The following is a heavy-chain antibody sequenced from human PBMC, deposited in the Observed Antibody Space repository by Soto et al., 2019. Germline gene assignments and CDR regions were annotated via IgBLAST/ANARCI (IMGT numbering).Heavy chain of an antibody. Sequence: EVQLEESGGGLVQPGGSLRLSCAASGFTFSDHYMDWVRQAPGKGLEWVGRTKNKANSYTTEYAASVTGRFTISRDDSNTSLPLQMNSLKAEDTAMYYCVRVAVSDSGIRLFDYWGQGALVTVSS. CDR1: GFTFSDHY. CDR2: TKNKANSYTT. CDR3: VRVAVSDSGIRLFDY. J-gene: IGHJ4*02. V-gene: IGHV3-72*01. D-gene: IGHD3-10*01.